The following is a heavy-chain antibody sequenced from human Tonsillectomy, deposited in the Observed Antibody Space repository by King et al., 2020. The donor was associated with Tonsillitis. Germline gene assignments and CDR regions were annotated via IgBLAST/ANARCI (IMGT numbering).Heavy chain of an antibody. V-gene: IGHV4-59*01. CDR3: ARDNSSGGLGFDY. D-gene: IGHD6-19*01. CDR2: IYYSGST. J-gene: IGHJ4*02. Sequence: HVQLQESGPGLVKPSETLSLTCTVSGGSISSYYWSWIRQPPGKGLEWIGYIYYSGSTNYNPSLKSRVTISVDTSKSQFSLKLTSVTAADTAVYYCARDNSSGGLGFDYWGQGTRVTVSS. CDR1: GGSISSYY.